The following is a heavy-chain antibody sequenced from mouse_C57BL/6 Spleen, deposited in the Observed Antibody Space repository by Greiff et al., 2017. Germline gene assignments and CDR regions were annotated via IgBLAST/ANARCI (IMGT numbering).Heavy chain of an antibody. J-gene: IGHJ3*01. CDR1: GYTFTSYW. CDR3: ARGGYYSNPWLAY. V-gene: IGHV1-61*01. D-gene: IGHD2-5*01. Sequence: VQLQQPGAELVRPGSSVKLSCKASGYTFTSYWMDWVKQRPGQGLEWIGNIYPSDSETHYNQKFKDKATLTVDKSSSTAYMQLSSLTSEDSAVYYCARGGYYSNPWLAYWGQGTLVTVSA. CDR2: IYPSDSET.